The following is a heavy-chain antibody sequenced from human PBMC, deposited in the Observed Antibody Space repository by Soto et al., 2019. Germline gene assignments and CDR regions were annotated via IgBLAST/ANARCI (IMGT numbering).Heavy chain of an antibody. CDR3: ARDPQYSSGWYEVNY. J-gene: IGHJ4*02. D-gene: IGHD6-19*01. Sequence: EVQLVESGGGLVQPGGPLRLSCAASGFTFSSYSMNWVRQAPGKGLEWVSYISSSSSTIYYADSVKGRFTISRDNAKNSLYLQMNSLRDEDTAVYYCARDPQYSSGWYEVNYWGQGTLVTVSS. CDR1: GFTFSSYS. V-gene: IGHV3-48*02. CDR2: ISSSSSTI.